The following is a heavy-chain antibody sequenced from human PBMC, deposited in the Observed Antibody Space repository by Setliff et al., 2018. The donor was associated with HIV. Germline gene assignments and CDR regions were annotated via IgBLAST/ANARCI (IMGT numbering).Heavy chain of an antibody. CDR3: ARDDHGDPFDY. D-gene: IGHD4-17*01. J-gene: IGHJ4*02. CDR1: GGSFSSYT. V-gene: IGHV1-69*05. Sequence: GASVKVSCKASGGSFSSYTISWIRQAPGQGLEWMGGIMPIFGTTNYAQRFQGRVTITTDTSADTAYMELSSLRPDDTAVYYCARDDHGDPFDYWGQGTLVTVSS. CDR2: IMPIFGTT.